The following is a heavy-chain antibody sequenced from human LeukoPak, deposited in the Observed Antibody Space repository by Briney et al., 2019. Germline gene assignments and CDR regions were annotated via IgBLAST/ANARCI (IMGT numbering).Heavy chain of an antibody. Sequence: SETLSLTCAVYGGSFSSYYWSWIRQPPGKGLEWIGKINHSGSTNYNPSLKSRVTISVDTSKNQFSLKLSSVTAADTAVYYCARGVYIAAAQYAYWGQGTLVTVSS. CDR2: INHSGST. V-gene: IGHV4-34*01. J-gene: IGHJ4*02. CDR1: GGSFSSYY. CDR3: ARGVYIAAAQYAY. D-gene: IGHD6-13*01.